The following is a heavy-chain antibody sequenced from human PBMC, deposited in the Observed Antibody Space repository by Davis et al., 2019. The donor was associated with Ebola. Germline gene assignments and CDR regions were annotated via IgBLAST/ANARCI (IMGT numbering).Heavy chain of an antibody. Sequence: SETLSLTCTASGGSISSYYWSWIRQPPGKGLEWIGYIYYSGSTNYNPSLKSRVTISVDTSKNQFSLKLSSVTAADTAVYYCARERLHALDYWGQGTLVTVSS. CDR2: IYYSGST. V-gene: IGHV4-59*01. CDR3: ARERLHALDY. D-gene: IGHD5-24*01. J-gene: IGHJ4*02. CDR1: GGSISSYY.